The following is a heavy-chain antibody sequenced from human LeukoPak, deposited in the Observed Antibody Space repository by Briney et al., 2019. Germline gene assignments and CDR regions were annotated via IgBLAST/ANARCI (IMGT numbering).Heavy chain of an antibody. J-gene: IGHJ4*02. CDR3: AKDRPYDSSG. V-gene: IGHV3-30*18. CDR2: ISSDGSNK. Sequence: GGSLRLSCAASGFTFSSYGMHWVRQAPGKGLEWVAVISSDGSNKFYVDSEKGRFSISRDNSKNTLYLQMNSLRADDTAVYYCAKDRPYDSSGWGQGTLVTVSS. CDR1: GFTFSSYG. D-gene: IGHD3-22*01.